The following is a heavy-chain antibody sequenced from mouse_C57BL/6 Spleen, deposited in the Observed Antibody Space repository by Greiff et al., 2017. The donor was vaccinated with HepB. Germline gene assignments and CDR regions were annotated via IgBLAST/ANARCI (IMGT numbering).Heavy chain of an antibody. Sequence: VKLQQPGTELVKPGASVKLSCKASGYTFTSYWMHWVKQRPGQGLEWIGNINPSNGGTNYNEKFKSKATLTVDKSSSTAYMQLSSLTSEDSAVYYCARGGLRRDWYFDVWGTGTTVTVSS. CDR1: GYTFTSYW. D-gene: IGHD2-4*01. CDR2: INPSNGGT. CDR3: ARGGLRRDWYFDV. V-gene: IGHV1-53*01. J-gene: IGHJ1*03.